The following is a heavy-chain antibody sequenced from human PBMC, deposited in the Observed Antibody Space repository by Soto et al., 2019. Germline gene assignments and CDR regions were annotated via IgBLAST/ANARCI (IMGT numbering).Heavy chain of an antibody. Sequence: GGSLRLSCAASGFTFSSYSMNWVRQAPGKGLEWVSSISSSSSYIYYADSVKGRFTISRDNAKNSLYLQMNSLRAEDTAVYYCARDLYTMVRGVLAYYYDSSGYPDYWGQGTLVTVSS. CDR1: GFTFSSYS. J-gene: IGHJ4*02. CDR3: ARDLYTMVRGVLAYYYDSSGYPDY. V-gene: IGHV3-21*01. CDR2: ISSSSSYI. D-gene: IGHD3-22*01.